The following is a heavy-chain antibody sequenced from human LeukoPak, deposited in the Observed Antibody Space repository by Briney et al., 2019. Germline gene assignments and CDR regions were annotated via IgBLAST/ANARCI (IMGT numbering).Heavy chain of an antibody. J-gene: IGHJ4*02. Sequence: GGSLRLSCTASGFSFSGHWMHWARQLPGKGLVWVSRISPTGSTTSYADSVKGRITVSRDNAKNTLYLQVNNLRAEDTAVYYCARGPNSNWSGLDFWGQGTLLTVSS. CDR3: ARGPNSNWSGLDF. D-gene: IGHD6-6*01. CDR2: ISPTGSTT. CDR1: GFSFSGHW. V-gene: IGHV3-74*01.